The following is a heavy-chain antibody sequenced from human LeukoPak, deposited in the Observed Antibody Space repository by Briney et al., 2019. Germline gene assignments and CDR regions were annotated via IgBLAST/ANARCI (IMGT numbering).Heavy chain of an antibody. CDR3: AKGNVRDYGDYVLDY. CDR1: GFTFSSYG. V-gene: IGHV3-30*02. CDR2: IRYDGSNK. D-gene: IGHD4-17*01. Sequence: GGSLRLSCAASGFTFSSYGMHWVRQAPGKGLEWVAFIRYDGSNKYYADSVKGRFTISRDNSKNTLYLQMNSLRAEDTAVYYCAKGNVRDYGDYVLDYWGQGTLVTVSS. J-gene: IGHJ4*02.